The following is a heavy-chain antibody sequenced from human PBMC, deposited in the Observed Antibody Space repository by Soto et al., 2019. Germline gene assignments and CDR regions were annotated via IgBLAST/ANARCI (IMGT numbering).Heavy chain of an antibody. CDR1: GFTFSSYA. CDR2: ISGSGGST. J-gene: IGHJ6*02. D-gene: IGHD6-6*01. CDR3: AVLYSSSSYYYYGMDV. Sequence: EVQLLESGGGLVQPGGSLRLSCAASGFTFSSYAMSWVRQAPGKGLEWVSAISGSGGSTYYADSEKGRFTISRDNSKNTLYLQMNSLRAEDTAVYYCAVLYSSSSYYYYGMDVWGQGTTVTVSS. V-gene: IGHV3-23*01.